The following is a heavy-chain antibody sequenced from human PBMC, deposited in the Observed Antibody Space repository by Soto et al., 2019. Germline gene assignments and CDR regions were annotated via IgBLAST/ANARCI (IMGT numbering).Heavy chain of an antibody. V-gene: IGHV3-21*01. CDR2: IGTSGSYI. CDR1: GFVFIRYS. Sequence: PGGSLRLSCAVSGFVFIRYSMNWVRQAPGKGLEWVSSIGTSGSYIYDTDSVKGRFTISRDNTKDSLYLQMNSLRAEDTAIYYCARGSAFIGLDYWGQGT. J-gene: IGHJ4*02. D-gene: IGHD1-26*01. CDR3: ARGSAFIGLDY.